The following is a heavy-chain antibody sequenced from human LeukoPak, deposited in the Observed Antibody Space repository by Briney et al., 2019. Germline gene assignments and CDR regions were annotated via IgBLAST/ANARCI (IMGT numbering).Heavy chain of an antibody. CDR3: ARASYYYDPWDY. V-gene: IGHV1-18*01. CDR1: GYTFTSDG. D-gene: IGHD3-22*01. Sequence: ASVKVSCKASGYTFTSDGISWVRQAPGQGLEWMGWISAYNGNTNYAQKLQGRVTMTTDTSTSTAYMELRSLRSDDTAVYYCARASYYYDPWDYWGQGTLVTVSS. CDR2: ISAYNGNT. J-gene: IGHJ4*02.